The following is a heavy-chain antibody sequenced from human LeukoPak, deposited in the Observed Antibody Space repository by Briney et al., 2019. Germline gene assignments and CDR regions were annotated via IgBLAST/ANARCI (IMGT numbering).Heavy chain of an antibody. J-gene: IGHJ4*02. CDR3: AKLPRDGYNRRQDY. D-gene: IGHD5-24*01. CDR2: INPNSGGT. CDR1: GYTFTGYY. V-gene: IGHV1-2*02. Sequence: GPSVKVSCKASGYTFTGYYMHWVRQAPGQGLEWMGWINPNSGGTNYAQKFQGRVTMTRDTSISTAYMELSRLRSDDPAVYYCAKLPRDGYNRRQDYWGQGTLVTVSS.